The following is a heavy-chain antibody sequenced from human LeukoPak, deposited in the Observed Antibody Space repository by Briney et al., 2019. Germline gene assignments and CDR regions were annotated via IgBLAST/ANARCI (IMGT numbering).Heavy chain of an antibody. J-gene: IGHJ4*02. V-gene: IGHV1-46*01. D-gene: IGHD3-16*01. CDR2: INPSGGGT. CDR3: ARRGYGGYFDY. Sequence: ASVKVSCKASGYTFTSYYMHWVRQAPGQGLEWMGIINPSGGGTSYAQKFQGRVTMTRDTSTSTVYMELSSLRSEDTAVYYCARRGYGGYFDYWGQGTLVTVSS. CDR1: GYTFTSYY.